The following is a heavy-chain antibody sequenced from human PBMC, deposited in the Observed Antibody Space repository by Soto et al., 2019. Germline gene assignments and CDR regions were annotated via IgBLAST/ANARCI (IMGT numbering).Heavy chain of an antibody. Sequence: GGSLRLSCAASGFTFSIYAMTWVRQAPGKGLEWVSSISGSGGSTYYADSVKGRFTISRDNSKNTLYLQMNSLRAEDTAVYYCATRHDYGDYVWFYWGQGTPVTVSS. CDR2: ISGSGGST. CDR1: GFTFSIYA. CDR3: ATRHDYGDYVWFY. V-gene: IGHV3-23*01. J-gene: IGHJ4*02. D-gene: IGHD4-17*01.